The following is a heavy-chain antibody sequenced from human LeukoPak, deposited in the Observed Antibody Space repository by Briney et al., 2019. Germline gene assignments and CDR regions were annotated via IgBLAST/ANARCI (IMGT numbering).Heavy chain of an antibody. CDR1: GYTFTGYY. D-gene: IGHD2-2*01. V-gene: IGHV1-2*02. J-gene: IGHJ4*02. CDR3: ARDLRGYCSSTSCYDDFFY. CDR2: INPNSGDT. Sequence: ASVRVSCKASGYTFTGYYMHWVRQAPGQGLEWMGWINPNSGDTNYAQKFQGRVTMTRDTSISTAYMELSRLRSDDTAVYYCARDLRGYCSSTSCYDDFFYWGQGTLVTVSS.